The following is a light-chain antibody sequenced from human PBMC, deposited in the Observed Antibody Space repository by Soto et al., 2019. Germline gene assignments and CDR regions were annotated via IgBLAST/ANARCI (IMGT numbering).Light chain of an antibody. CDR3: QQYDSSLWT. J-gene: IGKJ1*01. V-gene: IGKV3-20*01. Sequence: EIVLTQSPGTLSLSPGEKATLSCRASQSVSSTYFAWYQQKPGQAPRLLIYGASRRATGIPDRFSGSGSGTDFTLTISRLEPEDFAVYYCQQYDSSLWTFGQGTK. CDR2: GAS. CDR1: QSVSSTY.